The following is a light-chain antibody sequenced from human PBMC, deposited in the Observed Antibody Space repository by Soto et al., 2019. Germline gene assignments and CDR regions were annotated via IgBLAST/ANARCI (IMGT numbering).Light chain of an antibody. CDR2: GAS. CDR1: QSVGYNY. V-gene: IGKV3-20*01. J-gene: IGKJ1*01. Sequence: IVLTQSPGTLSLSPWERATLYCRASQSVGYNYIAWYQQKPGQAPRLLIYGASSRATGVPDRFSSSGSGTDFSLTISRLEPEDSAVYYCQQYGGSPGTFGLGTKVDIK. CDR3: QQYGGSPGT.